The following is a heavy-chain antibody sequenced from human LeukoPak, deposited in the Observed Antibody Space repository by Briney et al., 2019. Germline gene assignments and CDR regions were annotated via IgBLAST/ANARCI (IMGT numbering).Heavy chain of an antibody. D-gene: IGHD2-15*01. J-gene: IGHJ4*02. CDR1: GYTSTSYG. CDR3: ARAPYSDRSGGSCYPYYFDY. Sequence: ASVKVSCKASGYTSTSYGISWVRQAPGQGLEWMGWISAYNGNTNYAQKLQGRVTMTTDTSTSTAYMELRSLRSDDTAVYYCARAPYSDRSGGSCYPYYFDYWGQGTLVTVSS. CDR2: ISAYNGNT. V-gene: IGHV1-18*01.